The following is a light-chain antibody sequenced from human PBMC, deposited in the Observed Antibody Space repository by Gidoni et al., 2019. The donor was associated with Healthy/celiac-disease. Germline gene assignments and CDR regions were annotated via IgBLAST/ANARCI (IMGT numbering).Light chain of an antibody. CDR1: QSVSSY. J-gene: IGKJ3*01. V-gene: IGKV3-11*01. CDR2: DAS. Sequence: EHVLKQYTDTLGLSPGERATLSCRASQSVSSYLAWYQQKPGQAPRLLIYDASHSATGIPARFSGSGSGTAFPLTNSSLDPYDFAVYFWQQRSNWPPGFTFGPGTKVDIK. CDR3: QQRSNWPPGFT.